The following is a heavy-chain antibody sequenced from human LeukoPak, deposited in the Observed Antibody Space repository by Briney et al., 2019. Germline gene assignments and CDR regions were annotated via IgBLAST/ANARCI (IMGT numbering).Heavy chain of an antibody. CDR3: ARGGGIAAAESYYFDY. V-gene: IGHV4-59*08. Sequence: SETLSLTCAVYGGSFSGYYWSWIRQPPGKGLEWIGYIYYSGSTTYNPSLKSRVTVSVDTSKNQFSLKLTSMTAADTAVYYCARGGGIAAAESYYFDYWGQGTLVTVSS. CDR1: GGSFSGYY. CDR2: IYYSGST. D-gene: IGHD6-13*01. J-gene: IGHJ4*02.